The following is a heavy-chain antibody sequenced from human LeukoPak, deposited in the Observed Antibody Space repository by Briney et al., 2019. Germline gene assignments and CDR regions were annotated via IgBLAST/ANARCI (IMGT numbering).Heavy chain of an antibody. CDR2: IRYDGSNK. V-gene: IGHV3-30*02. Sequence: PGGSLRLSCAASGFTFSSYGMHWVRQAPGKGLEWVAFIRYDGSNKYYADSVKGRFTISRDNAKNSLYLQMNSLRAEDTAVYYCAREGAAYCGGDCLGMDVWGKGTTVTVSS. CDR1: GFTFSSYG. D-gene: IGHD2-21*02. CDR3: AREGAAYCGGDCLGMDV. J-gene: IGHJ6*03.